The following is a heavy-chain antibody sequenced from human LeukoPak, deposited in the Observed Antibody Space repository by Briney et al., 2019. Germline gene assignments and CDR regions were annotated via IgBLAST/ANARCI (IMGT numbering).Heavy chain of an antibody. CDR1: GYTFSGSY. CDR3: ATLYTAVRNWFDP. Sequence: ASVKVSCKASGYTFSGSYMHWGRQAPGQGLEWMGWINPNSGGTNYAQKFQGRVTMTRDTSISTAYMELSRLRSDGRLLFYCATLYTAVRNWFDPWGQGTLVTVSS. V-gene: IGHV1-2*02. J-gene: IGHJ5*02. D-gene: IGHD5-18*01. CDR2: INPNSGGT.